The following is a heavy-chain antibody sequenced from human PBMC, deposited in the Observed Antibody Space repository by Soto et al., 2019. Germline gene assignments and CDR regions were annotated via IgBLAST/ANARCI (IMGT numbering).Heavy chain of an antibody. Sequence: SQTLSLTCVISGDSVSSNTASWNWIRQSPSRCLEWLGRTYFRSKWYNDYAVSVKSRIIINPDTSNNQFSLQLNSVTPEDTAVYFCAKGENLGPKTGYAFDPWGQGIMVTVSS. V-gene: IGHV6-1*01. D-gene: IGHD5-12*01. CDR1: GDSVSSNTAS. J-gene: IGHJ5*02. CDR3: AKGENLGPKTGYAFDP. CDR2: TYFRSKWYN.